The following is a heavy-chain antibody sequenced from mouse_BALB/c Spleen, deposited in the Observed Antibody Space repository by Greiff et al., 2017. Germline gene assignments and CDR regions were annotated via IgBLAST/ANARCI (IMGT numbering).Heavy chain of an antibody. D-gene: IGHD2-1*01. CDR2: ISCYNGAT. J-gene: IGHJ3*01. Sequence: LVKTGASVKISCKASGYSFTGYYMHWVKQSHGKSLEWIGYISCYNGATSYNQKFKGKATFTVDTSSSTAYMQFNSLTSEDSAVYYCAREAYGNHQGFAYWGQGTLVTVSA. CDR3: AREAYGNHQGFAY. CDR1: GYSFTGYY. V-gene: IGHV1S34*01.